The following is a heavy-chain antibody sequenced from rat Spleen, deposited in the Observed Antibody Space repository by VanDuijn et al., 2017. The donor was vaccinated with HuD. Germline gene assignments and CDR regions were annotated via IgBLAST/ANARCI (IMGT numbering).Heavy chain of an antibody. D-gene: IGHD1-11*01. V-gene: IGHV2-13*01. J-gene: IGHJ2*01. Sequence: QVQLKESGPGLVQPSQTLSLTCTVSGFSLSSYGVIWVRQPPGQGLEWMGIIWGNGNTNYKSALKSRLSFSRDTSKSQVFLNMNSLQAEDTATYYCGRDPAFYGYIDYWGQGVMVTVSS. CDR1: GFSLSSYG. CDR2: IWGNGNT. CDR3: GRDPAFYGYIDY.